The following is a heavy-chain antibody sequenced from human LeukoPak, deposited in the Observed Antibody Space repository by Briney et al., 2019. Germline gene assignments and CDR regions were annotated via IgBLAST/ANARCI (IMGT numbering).Heavy chain of an antibody. CDR2: IRYDGSNK. Sequence: GGSLRLSCAASGFTFSSYGMHWVRQAPGKGLEWVAFIRYDGSNKYYADSVKGRFTISRDNSKNTLYLQMNSLRAEDTAVYYCASSIVGATGFDYWGQGTLVTVSS. J-gene: IGHJ4*02. V-gene: IGHV3-30*02. CDR1: GFTFSSYG. D-gene: IGHD1-26*01. CDR3: ASSIVGATGFDY.